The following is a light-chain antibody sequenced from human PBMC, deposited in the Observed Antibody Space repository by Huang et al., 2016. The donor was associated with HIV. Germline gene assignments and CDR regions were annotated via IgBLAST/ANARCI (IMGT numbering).Light chain of an antibody. J-gene: IGKJ1*01. CDR1: QNINTW. CDR2: KSS. V-gene: IGKV1-5*03. CDR3: QQYHDYPWT. Sequence: DIQMTQSPPALSASVGDTVIITCRASQNINTWLAWYQQKPGRAPNLLIYKSSSLERGVPPRFSGSGSETEFTLTIRSLQPDDFATYYCQQYHDYPWTFGQGTKVEIK.